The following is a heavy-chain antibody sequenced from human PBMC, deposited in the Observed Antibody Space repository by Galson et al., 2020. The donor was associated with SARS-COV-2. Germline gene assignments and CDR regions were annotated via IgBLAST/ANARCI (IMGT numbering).Heavy chain of an antibody. V-gene: IGHV3-23*01. CDR2: ISGSGGST. D-gene: IGHD6-13*01. CDR1: GFTFSSYA. J-gene: IGHJ4*02. Sequence: GGSLRLSCAASGFTFSSYAMSWVRQAPGKGLEWVSAISGSGGSTYYADSVKGRFTISRDNSKNTLYLQMNSLRAEDTAVYYCAKFLFLAAAGTNPPDYWGQGTLVTVSS. CDR3: AKFLFLAAAGTNPPDY.